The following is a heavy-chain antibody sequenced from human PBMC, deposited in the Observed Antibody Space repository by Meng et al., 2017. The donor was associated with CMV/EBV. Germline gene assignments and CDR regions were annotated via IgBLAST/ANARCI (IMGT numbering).Heavy chain of an antibody. V-gene: IGHV3-23*01. CDR2: ISGSGGST. D-gene: IGHD1-26*01. Sequence: GESLKISCAASGFTFSSYAMSWVRQAPGKGLEWVSAISGSGGSTYYADSVKGRFTISRDNSKNTLYLQMNSLRAEDTAVYYCAKVGLGATYFDYWGQGTLVTVSS. CDR3: AKVGLGATYFDY. CDR1: GFTFSSYA. J-gene: IGHJ4*02.